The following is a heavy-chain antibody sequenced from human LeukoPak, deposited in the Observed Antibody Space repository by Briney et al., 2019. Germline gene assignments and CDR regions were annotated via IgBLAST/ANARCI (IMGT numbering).Heavy chain of an antibody. CDR2: INTYNGNT. J-gene: IGHJ4*02. D-gene: IGHD6-13*01. Sequence: ASVKVSCKASGSTFTNYAITWVRQAPGQGLEWMGWINTYNGNTNYAQKLQGRVTMTTDTSTSTVYMELRSLRSDDTAVYYCARERGSSEFDYWGQGTLVTVSS. CDR3: ARERGSSEFDY. V-gene: IGHV1-18*01. CDR1: GSTFTNYA.